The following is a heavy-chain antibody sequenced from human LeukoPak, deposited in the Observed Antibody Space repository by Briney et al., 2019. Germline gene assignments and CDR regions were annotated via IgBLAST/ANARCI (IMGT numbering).Heavy chain of an antibody. Sequence: SGTLSLTCAVSGGSISSSNWWSWVRPPPGKGLEWIGEIYHSGSTYNNPSLKSRVTISVDTSKNQFSLKLSSVTAADTAMYYCARDCSGGSCYAFDIWGQGTMVIVSS. CDR3: ARDCSGGSCYAFDI. CDR1: GGSISSSNW. J-gene: IGHJ3*02. D-gene: IGHD2-15*01. V-gene: IGHV4-4*02. CDR2: IYHSGST.